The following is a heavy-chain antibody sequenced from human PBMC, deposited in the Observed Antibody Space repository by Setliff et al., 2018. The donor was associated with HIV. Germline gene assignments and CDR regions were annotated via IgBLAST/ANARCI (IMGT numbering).Heavy chain of an antibody. D-gene: IGHD3-10*01. CDR3: ARTYGSASKLDY. CDR1: GFSLTTSGIR. CDR2: IDWEDDK. Sequence: SGPYAGEPTPTLTLTCTFSGFSLTTSGIRVTWVRQPPGKALEWLARIDWEDDKFYSTSLKTRLTISKDTSKNQVVLTMTNMGPLDTATYFCARTYGSASKLDYWGPGTLVTVSS. J-gene: IGHJ4*02. V-gene: IGHV2-70*04.